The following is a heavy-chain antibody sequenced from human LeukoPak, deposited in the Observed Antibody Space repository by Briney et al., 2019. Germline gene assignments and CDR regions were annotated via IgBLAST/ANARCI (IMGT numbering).Heavy chain of an antibody. J-gene: IGHJ4*02. D-gene: IGHD2-15*01. Sequence: SETLSLTCTVSGGSISSSSYYWGWIRHPPGKGLEWIGSIYYSGSTYYNPSLKSRVTISVDTSKNQFSLKLSSVTAADTAVYYCARHEVIVVVVAAFDYWGQGTLATVSS. CDR3: ARHEVIVVVVAAFDY. CDR2: IYYSGST. V-gene: IGHV4-39*01. CDR1: GGSISSSSYY.